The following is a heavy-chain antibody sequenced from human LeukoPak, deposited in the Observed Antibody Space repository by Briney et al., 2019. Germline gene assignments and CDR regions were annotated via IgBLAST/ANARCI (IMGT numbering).Heavy chain of an antibody. J-gene: IGHJ4*02. V-gene: IGHV4-61*02. D-gene: IGHD3-22*01. CDR3: ASTELLPYYFDY. CDR2: IYTSGST. CDR1: GGSISSGSYY. Sequence: PSQTLSLTCTVSGGSISSGSYYWSWIRQPAGKGLEWIGRIYTSGSTNYNPSLKSRVTISVDTSKNQFSLKLSSVTAADTAVYYCASTELLPYYFDYWGQGTLVTVSS.